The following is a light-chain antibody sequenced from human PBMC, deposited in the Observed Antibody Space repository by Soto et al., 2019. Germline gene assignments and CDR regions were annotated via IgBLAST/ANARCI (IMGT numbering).Light chain of an antibody. V-gene: IGKV3-20*01. CDR2: GAS. J-gene: IGKJ1*01. CDR3: QQYGDSPVT. Sequence: EIVMTQSPATLSVSPGEGATLSCRASQSVSSNLAWYQQKPGQAPRLLIYGASSRATGIPDRFSGSGSGTDFTLTITRLEPEDFAVYYCQQYGDSPVTFGQGTKVDIK. CDR1: QSVSSN.